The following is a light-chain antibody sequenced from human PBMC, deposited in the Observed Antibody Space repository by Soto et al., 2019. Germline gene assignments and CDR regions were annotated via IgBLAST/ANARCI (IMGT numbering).Light chain of an antibody. CDR3: QQYNSYSRT. CDR2: DAP. V-gene: IGKV1-5*01. J-gene: IGKJ1*01. Sequence: IKMTLSPSPLSASVGDRVTITCRASQSISGWLAWYQQKSGKAPKLLISDAPSLERGVPSRFSGSGSGTEFTLTISSLQPDDFATYYCQQYNSYSRTFGQGTKVDIK. CDR1: QSISGW.